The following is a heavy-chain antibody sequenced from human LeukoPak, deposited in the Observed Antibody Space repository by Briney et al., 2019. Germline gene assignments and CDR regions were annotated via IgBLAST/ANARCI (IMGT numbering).Heavy chain of an antibody. CDR3: ARLSRGYSGPFDY. Sequence: GESLKISCKGSGYSFSSYWIGWVRQMPGKGLEWMGIIYPGDSDTRYSPSFQGQVTISADKSISAAYPQWSSLKASDTAMYYCARLSRGYSGPFDYWGQETLVTVSS. CDR2: IYPGDSDT. V-gene: IGHV5-51*01. D-gene: IGHD5-12*01. CDR1: GYSFSSYW. J-gene: IGHJ4*02.